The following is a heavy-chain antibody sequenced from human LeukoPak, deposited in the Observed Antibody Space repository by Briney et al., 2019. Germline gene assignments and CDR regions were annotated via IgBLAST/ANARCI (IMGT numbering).Heavy chain of an antibody. CDR2: IKGDASQK. D-gene: IGHD6-19*01. CDR1: GFTFSNYW. CDR3: VRDGRSGWHFDY. V-gene: IGHV3-7*05. Sequence: SGGSLRLSCEASGFTFSNYWMSWVRQAQGKGLEWVANIKGDASQKYYLDSVKGRFTNSRDNAKNSVYLQMNSLRAEDTAVYYCVRDGRSGWHFDYWGQGTLVTVSS. J-gene: IGHJ4*02.